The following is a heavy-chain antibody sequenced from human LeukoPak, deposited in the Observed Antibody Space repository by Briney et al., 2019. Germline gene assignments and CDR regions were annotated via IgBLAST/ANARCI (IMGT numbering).Heavy chain of an antibody. Sequence: SVKVSCKASGGTFSSYAISWVGQAPGQWLEWMGRIIPIFGTANYAQKFQGRVTITTDESTSTAYMELSSLRSEDTAVYYCAVTWPLGYYYFDYWGQGTLVTVSS. CDR2: IIPIFGTA. CDR3: AVTWPLGYYYFDY. J-gene: IGHJ4*02. V-gene: IGHV1-69*05. CDR1: GGTFSSYA. D-gene: IGHD7-27*01.